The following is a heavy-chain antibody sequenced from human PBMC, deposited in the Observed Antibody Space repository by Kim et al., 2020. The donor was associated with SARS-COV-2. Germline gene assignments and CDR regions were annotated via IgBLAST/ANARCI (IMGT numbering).Heavy chain of an antibody. Sequence: GGSLRLSCAASGFTFSNYGIHWVRQAPGKGLEWVAVISYDGSRKYYADSVKGRFTISRDNSKNTQSLQMNSLRVEDTAVYYCAKDVWHTSNLSGGMDVWGQGTTVTVSS. CDR1: GFTFSNYG. V-gene: IGHV3-30*18. CDR3: AKDVWHTSNLSGGMDV. CDR2: ISYDGSRK. D-gene: IGHD2-2*01. J-gene: IGHJ6*02.